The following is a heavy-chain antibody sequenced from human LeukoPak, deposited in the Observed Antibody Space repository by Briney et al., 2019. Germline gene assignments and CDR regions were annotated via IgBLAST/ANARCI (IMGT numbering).Heavy chain of an antibody. Sequence: GRSLRLSCAASGFTFSSYGMHWVRQAPGKGLEWVAVISYDGSNKYYADSVKGRFTISRDNSKNTLYLQMNSLRAEDTAVYYCARVSQVGATGPAYFDYWGQGTLVTVSS. D-gene: IGHD1-26*01. CDR3: ARVSQVGATGPAYFDY. J-gene: IGHJ4*02. CDR1: GFTFSSYG. V-gene: IGHV3-30*05. CDR2: ISYDGSNK.